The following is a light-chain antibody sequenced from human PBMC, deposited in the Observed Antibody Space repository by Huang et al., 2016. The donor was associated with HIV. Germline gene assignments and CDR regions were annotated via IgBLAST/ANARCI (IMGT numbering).Light chain of an antibody. CDR3: QQRSSGVT. V-gene: IGKV3-11*01. Sequence: IVLTQSPATLSWYPGERVTLSCRASQSVGNYIAWYQQHPGQSPKLLIYDTSNRATGTPVRFRGGGSGTDFTLTISSLESEDFAVYYCQQRSSGVTFGGGTKVQVK. CDR1: QSVGNY. CDR2: DTS. J-gene: IGKJ4*01.